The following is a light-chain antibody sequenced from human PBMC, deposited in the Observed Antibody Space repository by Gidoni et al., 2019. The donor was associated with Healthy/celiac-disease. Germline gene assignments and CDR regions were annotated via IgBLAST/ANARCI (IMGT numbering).Light chain of an antibody. Sequence: EIVLTQSPGTLSLSPGERATLSCRASQSVSSSYLAWYQQKPGQAPRLLIYGACSRATGIPDRFSGSGSGTDFTITISRLEPEDFAVYYCQQYGSSPTFGQGTKVEIK. V-gene: IGKV3-20*01. CDR1: QSVSSSY. CDR2: GAC. J-gene: IGKJ1*01. CDR3: QQYGSSPT.